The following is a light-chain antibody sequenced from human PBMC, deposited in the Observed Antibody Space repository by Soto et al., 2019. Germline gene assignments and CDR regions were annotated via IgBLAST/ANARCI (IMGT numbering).Light chain of an antibody. CDR2: KAS. V-gene: IGKV1-5*03. Sequence: DIQMTHSPSTLSASVGDIVTITCRASQSISSWLAWYQQKPGKAPKLLIYKASSLESGVPSRFSGSGSGTEFILTISSLQPDDFATYYCQQYNRWITFGQGTRLEIK. CDR1: QSISSW. CDR3: QQYNRWIT. J-gene: IGKJ5*01.